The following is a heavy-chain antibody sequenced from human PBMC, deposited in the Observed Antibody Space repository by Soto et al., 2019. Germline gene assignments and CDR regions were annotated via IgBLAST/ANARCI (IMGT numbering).Heavy chain of an antibody. D-gene: IGHD7-27*01. CDR1: GGSINNHY. J-gene: IGHJ4*02. CDR3: ARANWYSEY. V-gene: IGHV4-59*11. CDR2: IYYTGST. Sequence: QVHLQESGPGLVKPSETLSLTCTVSGGSINNHYWSWIRQPPGKGLEWIGYIYYTGSTNYNPSLTRRVTMSVHTSKIQCSLNLTSLTAADTAIYYCARANWYSEYWGQGTLVTVSS.